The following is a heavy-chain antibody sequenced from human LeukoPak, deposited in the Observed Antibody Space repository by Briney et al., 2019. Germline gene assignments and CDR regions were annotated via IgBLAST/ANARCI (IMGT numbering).Heavy chain of an antibody. V-gene: IGHV4-34*01. CDR2: INHSGST. J-gene: IGHJ6*04. Sequence: SETLSLTCAVYGGSFSGYYWSWIRQPPGKGLEWIGEINHSGSTNYNPSLKSRVTISVGTSKNQFSLKLSSVTAADTAVYYCARPMVRGVIIGSYYYGMDVWGKGTTVTVSS. D-gene: IGHD3-10*01. CDR3: ARPMVRGVIIGSYYYGMDV. CDR1: GGSFSGYY.